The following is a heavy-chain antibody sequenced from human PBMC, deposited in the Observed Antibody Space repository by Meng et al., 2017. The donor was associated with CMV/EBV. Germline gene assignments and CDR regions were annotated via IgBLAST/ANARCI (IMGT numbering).Heavy chain of an antibody. CDR3: ARSPPDILTGYHTPDWFDP. CDR2: INHSGST. D-gene: IGHD3-9*01. V-gene: IGHV4-34*01. CDR1: GGSFSGYY. J-gene: IGHJ5*02. Sequence: GSLRLSCAVYGGSFSGYYWSWIRQPPGKGLEWIGEINHSGSTNYNPSLKSRVTISVDTSKNQFSLKLSSVTAADTAVYYCARSPPDILTGYHTPDWFDPWGQGTLVTVSS.